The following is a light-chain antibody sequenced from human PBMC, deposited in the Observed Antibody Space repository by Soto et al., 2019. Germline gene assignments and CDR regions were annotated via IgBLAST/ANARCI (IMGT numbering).Light chain of an antibody. J-gene: IGKJ4*02. CDR3: LQHAGYPFT. CDR2: GTS. CDR1: QGIGTF. Sequence: DIQMTQSPSAMSASVGDRVTITCRASQGIGTFLTWFQQKPGRVPKRLIYGTSSLQNGVPARFSGTGSGTEFTLTINSLQPEDVATYYCLQHAGYPFTFGGGTRVEVK. V-gene: IGKV1-17*03.